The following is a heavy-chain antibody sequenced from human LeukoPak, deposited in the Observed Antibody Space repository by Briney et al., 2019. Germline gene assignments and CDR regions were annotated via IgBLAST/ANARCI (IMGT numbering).Heavy chain of an antibody. CDR2: IKQDGSEK. CDR3: ARVMGYCSGGSCYYYYYYMDV. D-gene: IGHD2-15*01. Sequence: GGSLRLSCAASGFTFSSYWMSWVRQAPGKGLEWVANIKQDGSEKYYVDSVKGRFTISRDNAKNSLYLQMNSLRAEDTAVYYCARVMGYCSGGSCYYYYYYMDVWGKGTTVTVSS. V-gene: IGHV3-7*01. CDR1: GFTFSSYW. J-gene: IGHJ6*03.